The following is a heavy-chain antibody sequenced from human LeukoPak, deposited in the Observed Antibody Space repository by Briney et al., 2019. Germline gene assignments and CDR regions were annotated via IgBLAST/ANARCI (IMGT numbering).Heavy chain of an antibody. CDR3: ARVSGPRIQLWLRGWFDP. D-gene: IGHD5-18*01. Sequence: ASVKVSCKASGYSFTDYYMHWVRQAPGQGLEWMGWINPNSGATIYAQRFQARVTLTRDTSISTAYMELSRLTSDDTAVYYCARVSGPRIQLWLRGWFDPWGQGTLVTVSS. CDR2: INPNSGAT. V-gene: IGHV1-2*02. J-gene: IGHJ5*02. CDR1: GYSFTDYY.